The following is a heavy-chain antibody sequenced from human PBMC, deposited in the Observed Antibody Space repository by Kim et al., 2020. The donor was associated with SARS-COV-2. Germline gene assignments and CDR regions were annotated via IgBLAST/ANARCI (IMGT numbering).Heavy chain of an antibody. CDR1: GFTFGDYA. V-gene: IGHV3-49*03. CDR2: IRSKAYGGTT. J-gene: IGHJ6*02. CDR3: TRDRMVRGVIAYYGMDV. D-gene: IGHD3-10*01. Sequence: GGSLRLSCTASGFTFGDYAMSWFRQAPGKGLEWVGFIRSKAYGGTTEYAASVKGRFTISRDDSKSIAYLQMNSLKTEDTAVYYCTRDRMVRGVIAYYGMDVWGQGTTVTVSS.